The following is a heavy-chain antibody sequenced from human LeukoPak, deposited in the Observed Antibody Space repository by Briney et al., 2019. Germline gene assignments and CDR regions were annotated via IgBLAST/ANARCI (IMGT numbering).Heavy chain of an antibody. J-gene: IGHJ4*02. CDR1: GGTFSSYA. Sequence: GASVKVSCKASGGTFSSYAISWVRQAPGQGLEWMGGIIPIFGTANYAQKFQGRVTITADESTSTAYMELSSRRSEDTAVYYCARDEGYCSGGSCYSSNGYWGQGTLVTVSS. D-gene: IGHD2-15*01. CDR2: IIPIFGTA. V-gene: IGHV1-69*13. CDR3: ARDEGYCSGGSCYSSNGY.